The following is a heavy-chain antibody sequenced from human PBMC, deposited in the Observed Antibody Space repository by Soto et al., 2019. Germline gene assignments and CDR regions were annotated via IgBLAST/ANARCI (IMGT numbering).Heavy chain of an antibody. CDR3: ESQAQSLEADY. J-gene: IGHJ4*02. Sequence: QLQLQESGPGLVKPSETLSLTCTVSGGSISSSSYYWGWIPQPPGKGLEWIGSIYYSGSTYYNPSLKSRVTISVDTSKNQFSLKLSSVTAADTAVYYCESQAQSLEADYWGQGTLVTVSS. CDR1: GGSISSSSYY. D-gene: IGHD6-19*01. CDR2: IYYSGST. V-gene: IGHV4-39*01.